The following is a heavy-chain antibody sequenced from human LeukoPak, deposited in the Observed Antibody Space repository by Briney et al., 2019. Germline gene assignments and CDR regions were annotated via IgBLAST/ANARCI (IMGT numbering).Heavy chain of an antibody. Sequence: PGGSLRLSCTASGFSFSHFWMTWVRQAPGKGLEWVANIRYDGGEENYADSVKDRFTISRDNAKNSVFLQMNSLRVEHTAIYFCANTTYYFNWGQGTLVTVSS. CDR3: ANTTYYFN. CDR1: GFSFSHFW. D-gene: IGHD2/OR15-2a*01. CDR2: IRYDGGEE. J-gene: IGHJ4*02. V-gene: IGHV3-7*01.